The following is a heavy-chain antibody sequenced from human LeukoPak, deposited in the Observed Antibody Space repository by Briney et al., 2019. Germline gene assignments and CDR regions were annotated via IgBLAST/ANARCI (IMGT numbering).Heavy chain of an antibody. D-gene: IGHD2-2*01. J-gene: IGHJ4*02. CDR2: ISGSGGTT. CDR3: AKERTSSTTGSQLDC. V-gene: IGHV3-23*01. Sequence: QPGGSLRLSCAASGFTFSSYAMTWVRQAPGKVLQWVSAISGSGGTTYFADSVKGRLTISRDNSKNTLYLQMNSLRAEDTALYYCAKERTSSTTGSQLDCWGQGTLVTVSS. CDR1: GFTFSSYA.